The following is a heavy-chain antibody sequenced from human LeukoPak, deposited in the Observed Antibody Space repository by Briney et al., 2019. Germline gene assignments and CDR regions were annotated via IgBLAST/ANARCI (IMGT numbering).Heavy chain of an antibody. CDR2: ISSGGST. D-gene: IGHD1-1*01. J-gene: IGHJ3*02. CDR3: VRLQPNTGEWAFDI. CDR1: GGSITTYY. Sequence: PSETLSLTCTVSGGSITTYYWSWIRQPPGEGLEWIGYISSGGSTNYNPSLKSRVTISVDTSKNQLSLRLSSVTAADTAVYHCVRLQPNTGEWAFDIWGQGTMVGVSS. V-gene: IGHV4-59*01.